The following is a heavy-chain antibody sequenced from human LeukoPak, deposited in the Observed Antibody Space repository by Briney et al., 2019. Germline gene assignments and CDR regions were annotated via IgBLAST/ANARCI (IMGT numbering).Heavy chain of an antibody. V-gene: IGHV5-51*01. Sequence: GESLKISCKGSGYSFTSYWIGWVRQMPGEGLEWMGIIYPGDSDTRYSPSFQGQVTISADKSISTAYLQWSSLKASDTAMYYCARGTYYDFWSGYDTPKDNWFDPWGQGTLVTVSS. CDR1: GYSFTSYW. D-gene: IGHD3-3*01. J-gene: IGHJ5*02. CDR2: IYPGDSDT. CDR3: ARGTYYDFWSGYDTPKDNWFDP.